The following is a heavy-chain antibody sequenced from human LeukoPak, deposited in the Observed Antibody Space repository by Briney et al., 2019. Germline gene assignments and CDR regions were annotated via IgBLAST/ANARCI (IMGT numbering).Heavy chain of an antibody. CDR3: ASLSYYYGSGSNDY. V-gene: IGHV4-59*01. J-gene: IGHJ4*02. CDR2: IYYSGST. D-gene: IGHD3-10*01. CDR1: GGSISSYY. Sequence: SETLSLTCTVSGGSISSYYWSWIRQPPGKGLEWIGYIYYSGSTNYNPSLKSRVTISVDTSKNQFSLKLSSVTAADTAVYYCASLSYYYGSGSNDYWGQGTLVTVSS.